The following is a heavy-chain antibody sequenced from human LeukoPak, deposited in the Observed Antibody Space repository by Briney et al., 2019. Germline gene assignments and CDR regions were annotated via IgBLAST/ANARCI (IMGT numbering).Heavy chain of an antibody. D-gene: IGHD6-19*01. CDR3: AKTTTGYSSGRYPGWPVDY. J-gene: IGHJ4*02. CDR2: ISGSGGGT. V-gene: IGHV3-23*01. Sequence: GWSLRLSCAASGFTFSSYAVSWVRQAPGKGLEWVSAISGSGGGTYYADSVKGRFTISRDNSKNTLYLQMNSLSTEDTAVYYCAKTTTGYSSGRYPGWPVDYWGQGTLVTVSS. CDR1: GFTFSSYA.